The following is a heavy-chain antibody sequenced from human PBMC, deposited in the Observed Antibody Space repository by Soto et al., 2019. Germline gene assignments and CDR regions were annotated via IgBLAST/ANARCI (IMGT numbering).Heavy chain of an antibody. V-gene: IGHV4-31*03. CDR2: IYYSGST. J-gene: IGHJ5*02. CDR1: GGSISSGGYY. Sequence: PSEPLSLTCTVSGGSISSGGYYWSWIRQRPGKGLEWIGYIYYSGSTYYNPSLKSRVTISVDTSKNQFSLKLSSVTAADTAVYYCAREASTDWFDPWGQGTLVTVSS. CDR3: AREASTDWFDP.